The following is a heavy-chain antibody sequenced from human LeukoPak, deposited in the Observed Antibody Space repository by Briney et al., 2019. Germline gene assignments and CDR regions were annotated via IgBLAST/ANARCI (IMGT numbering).Heavy chain of an antibody. D-gene: IGHD3-10*02. J-gene: IGHJ4*02. V-gene: IGHV3-21*01. Sequence: GGSLRLSCAASGFTFSSYSMNWVRQAPGKGLEWVSSISSSSSYIYYADSVKGRFTISRDNAKNSLYLQMNSLRAEDTAVYYCARDFYRRQLFGIGGLPFDYWGQGTLVTVSS. CDR3: ARDFYRRQLFGIGGLPFDY. CDR2: ISSSSSYI. CDR1: GFTFSSYS.